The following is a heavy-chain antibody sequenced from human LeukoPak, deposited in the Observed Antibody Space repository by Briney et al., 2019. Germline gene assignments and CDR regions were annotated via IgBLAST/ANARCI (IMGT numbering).Heavy chain of an antibody. J-gene: IGHJ5*02. CDR3: AIGSDYNLYFDH. D-gene: IGHD1-26*01. V-gene: IGHV3-23*01. Sequence: GGSLRLSCAASGFTFSTYAMNWVRQAPGKGLEWVSTISGSSEGTYYADSVKGRFTISRDSSKDTVYLQMDSLRAEDTAVYYCAIGSDYNLYFDHWGQGALVTVSS. CDR1: GFTFSTYA. CDR2: ISGSSEGT.